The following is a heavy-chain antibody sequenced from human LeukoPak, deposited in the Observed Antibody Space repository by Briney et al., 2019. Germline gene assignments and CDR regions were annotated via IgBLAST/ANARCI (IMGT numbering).Heavy chain of an antibody. CDR1: GYTFTSYG. D-gene: IGHD2-2*01. CDR3: ARDRGSSIVVVPAAMSENWFDP. CDR2: ISAYNGNT. J-gene: IGHJ5*02. V-gene: IGHV1-18*01. Sequence: ASVKVSCKASGYTFTSYGISWVRQAPGQGLEWMGWISAYNGNTNYAQKLQGRVTMTTDTSTSTAYMELRSLRSDDTAVYYCARDRGSSIVVVPAAMSENWFDPWGQGTLVTVSS.